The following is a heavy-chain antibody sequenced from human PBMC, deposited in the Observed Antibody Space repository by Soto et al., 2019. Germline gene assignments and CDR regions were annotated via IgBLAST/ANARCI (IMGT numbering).Heavy chain of an antibody. CDR3: TRLISAAQAY. Sequence: EVLLVESGGGLVQPGGSLKLSCAASGFVFKDSSIHWVRQASGKGLEWVGRIRDRAFSYATAYAASVKGRFTISRDDSTNTAYLQMNSLKTEDTAIYYCTRLISAAQAYWGQGTLSPSPQ. J-gene: IGHJ4*02. V-gene: IGHV3-73*01. CDR2: IRDRAFSYAT. CDR1: GFVFKDSS. D-gene: IGHD3-10*01.